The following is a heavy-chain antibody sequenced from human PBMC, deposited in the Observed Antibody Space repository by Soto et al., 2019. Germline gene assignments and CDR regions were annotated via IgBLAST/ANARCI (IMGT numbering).Heavy chain of an antibody. J-gene: IGHJ5*02. D-gene: IGHD5-18*01. V-gene: IGHV4-4*02. Sequence: SETLSLTCAVSGGSISSINWWSWVRQPPGKGLEWIGEIYHSGSTNYNPSLKSRVTISVDKSKNQFSLKLSSVTAADTAVYYCARGRDTAMVSKGNWFDPWGQGTPVT. CDR1: GGSISSINW. CDR3: ARGRDTAMVSKGNWFDP. CDR2: IYHSGST.